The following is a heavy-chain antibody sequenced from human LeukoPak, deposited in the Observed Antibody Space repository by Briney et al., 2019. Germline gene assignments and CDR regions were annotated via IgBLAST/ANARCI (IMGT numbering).Heavy chain of an antibody. D-gene: IGHD4-11*01. CDR1: GFTFSTYG. V-gene: IGHV3-23*01. Sequence: PGGSVRLSCAASGFTFSTYGMSWVRQAPGKGLEWVSAISGNGDYTYYADSVKGQFTISRDNSKNTLFLQMNSLRAEDTAVYYCAKRGSNSGSHQGGFDYWGQGTLVTVSS. CDR2: ISGNGDYT. J-gene: IGHJ4*02. CDR3: AKRGSNSGSHQGGFDY.